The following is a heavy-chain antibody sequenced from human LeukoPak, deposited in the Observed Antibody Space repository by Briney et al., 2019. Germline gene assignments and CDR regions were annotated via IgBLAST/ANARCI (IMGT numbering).Heavy chain of an antibody. J-gene: IGHJ5*02. CDR1: GFTFSGSA. Sequence: GGSLRLSCAASGFTFSGSAMHWVRQASGKGLEWVGRIRSKANSYATAYAASVKGRFTISRDDSKNTLYLQMNSLKTEDTAVYYCTTVIAVARNPWGQGTLVTVSS. V-gene: IGHV3-73*01. CDR3: TTVIAVARNP. D-gene: IGHD6-19*01. CDR2: IRSKANSYAT.